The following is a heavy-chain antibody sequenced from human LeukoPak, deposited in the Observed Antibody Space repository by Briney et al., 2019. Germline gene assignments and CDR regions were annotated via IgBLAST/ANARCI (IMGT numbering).Heavy chain of an antibody. D-gene: IGHD2-15*01. Sequence: GGSLRLSCAASGFTFSRYAMSWVRQAPGKGLEWVSVISGSGGSTYYADSVKGRFTISRDNAKDSLFLQMNSLRAEDTAVYYCARDLGYCSGGSCYTYANDYWGQGTLVTVSS. CDR2: ISGSGGST. CDR3: ARDLGYCSGGSCYTYANDY. J-gene: IGHJ4*02. V-gene: IGHV3-23*01. CDR1: GFTFSRYA.